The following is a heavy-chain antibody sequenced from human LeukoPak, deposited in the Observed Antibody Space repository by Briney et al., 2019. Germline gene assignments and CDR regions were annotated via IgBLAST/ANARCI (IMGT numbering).Heavy chain of an antibody. CDR2: IYYSGST. J-gene: IGHJ4*02. D-gene: IGHD2-2*01. CDR1: SGSISSSSYY. Sequence: SETLSLTCTVYSGSISSSSYYWGWIRQPPGKGLKWIGSIYYSGSTYYNPSLKSRVTISVDTSKNQFSLKLSSVTAADTAVYYCARSDIVVVPAARPNYFDYWGPGTLVTVSS. V-gene: IGHV4-39*01. CDR3: ARSDIVVVPAARPNYFDY.